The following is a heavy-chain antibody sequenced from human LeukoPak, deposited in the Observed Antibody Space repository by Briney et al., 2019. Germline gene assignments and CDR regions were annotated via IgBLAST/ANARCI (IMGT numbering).Heavy chain of an antibody. D-gene: IGHD3-3*01. V-gene: IGHV1-8*03. CDR3: ARVYYDFWSGYSFDY. J-gene: IGHJ4*02. CDR1: GYTFTSYD. CDR2: MNPNSGNT. Sequence: ASVKVSCKASGYTFTSYDINWVRQATGQGLEWMGWMNPNSGNTGYAQKFHGRVTITRNTSISTAYMELSSLRSEDTAVYYCARVYYDFWSGYSFDYWGPGTLVTVSS.